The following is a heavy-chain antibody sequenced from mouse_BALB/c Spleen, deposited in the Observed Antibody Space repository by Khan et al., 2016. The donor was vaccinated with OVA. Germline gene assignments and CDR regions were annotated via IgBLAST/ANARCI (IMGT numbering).Heavy chain of an antibody. V-gene: IGHV1S81*02. CDR3: TRSGYGSFAY. D-gene: IGHD2-2*01. J-gene: IGHJ3*01. CDR1: GYTFTSYY. Sequence: QVQLQQSGAELVKPGASVRLSCKASGYTFTSYYLYWVKQRPGQGLEWIGDINPSSGGTNFNEKFKSKATLTVDKSSSKAYIQLNSLTSEDSAVYYCTRSGYGSFAYWGQGTLVTVSA. CDR2: INPSSGGT.